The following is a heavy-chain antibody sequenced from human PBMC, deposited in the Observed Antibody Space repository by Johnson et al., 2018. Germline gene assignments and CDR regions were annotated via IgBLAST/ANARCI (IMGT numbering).Heavy chain of an antibody. CDR1: GFSFSNAW. V-gene: IGHV3-33*08. CDR3: ARDIAAESEYFQH. D-gene: IGHD6-6*01. CDR2: IWYDGSNK. Sequence: QVQLVESGGGVVQPGRSLRLSCAASGFSFSNAWMSWVRQAPGKGLEWVAVIWYDGSNKYYADSVKGRFTISRDNSKNTLYLQMNSLRAEDTAVYYCARDIAAESEYFQHWGQGTLVTVSS. J-gene: IGHJ1*01.